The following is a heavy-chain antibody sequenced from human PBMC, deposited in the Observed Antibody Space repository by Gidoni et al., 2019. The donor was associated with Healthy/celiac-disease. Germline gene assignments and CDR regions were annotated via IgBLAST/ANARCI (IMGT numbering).Heavy chain of an antibody. CDR2: ISSSSSTI. Sequence: EVQLVESGGGLVQPGGSLRLSCAASGFPFSSYSMNWVRQAPGKGLEWVSYISSSSSTIYYADSVKGRFTISRDNAKNSLYLQMNSLRDEDTAVYYCARDCSGGSCYEYYYYGMDVWGQGTTVTVSS. CDR1: GFPFSSYS. D-gene: IGHD2-15*01. J-gene: IGHJ6*02. CDR3: ARDCSGGSCYEYYYYGMDV. V-gene: IGHV3-48*02.